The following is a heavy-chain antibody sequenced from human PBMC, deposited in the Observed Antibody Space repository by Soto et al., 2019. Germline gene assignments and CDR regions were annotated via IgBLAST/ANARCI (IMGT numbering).Heavy chain of an antibody. V-gene: IGHV1-18*01. Sequence: QVQLVQSGAEVKKPGASVKVSCKASGYTFTSYGISWVRQAPGQGLEWMGWISAYNGNTNYAQKLQGRVTMTTDTSTSTAYMELMSLRSDDTAVYYCARAFDDFWSGSYFDYWGQGTLVTVSS. CDR1: GYTFTSYG. D-gene: IGHD3-3*01. CDR3: ARAFDDFWSGSYFDY. CDR2: ISAYNGNT. J-gene: IGHJ4*02.